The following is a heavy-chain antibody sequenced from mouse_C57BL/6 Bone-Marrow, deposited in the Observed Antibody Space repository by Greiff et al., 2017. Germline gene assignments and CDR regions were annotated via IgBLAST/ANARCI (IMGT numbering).Heavy chain of an antibody. CDR3: AREARSYWYFDV. CDR2: IDPSDSYT. V-gene: IGHV1-69*01. CDR1: GYTFTSYW. Sequence: QVQLQQPGAELVMPGASVKLSCKASGYTFTSYWMHWVKPRPGQGLEWIGEIDPSDSYTNYNQKFKGKSTLTVDKSSSTAYMQLSSLTSEDSAVYYCAREARSYWYFDVWGTGTTVTVSS. J-gene: IGHJ1*03.